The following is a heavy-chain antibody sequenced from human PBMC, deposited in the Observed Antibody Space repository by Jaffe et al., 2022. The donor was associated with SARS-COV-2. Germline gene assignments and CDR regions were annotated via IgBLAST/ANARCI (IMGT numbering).Heavy chain of an antibody. D-gene: IGHD6-13*01. CDR1: GGSISSYY. Sequence: QVQLQESGPGLVKPSETLSLTCTVSGGSISSYYWSWIRQPPGKGLEWIGYIYYSGSTNYNPSLKSRVTISVDTSKNQFSLKLSSVTAADTAVYYCARDAYSSSWNYYYGMDVWGQGTTVTVSS. CDR2: IYYSGST. CDR3: ARDAYSSSWNYYYGMDV. V-gene: IGHV4-59*01. J-gene: IGHJ6*02.